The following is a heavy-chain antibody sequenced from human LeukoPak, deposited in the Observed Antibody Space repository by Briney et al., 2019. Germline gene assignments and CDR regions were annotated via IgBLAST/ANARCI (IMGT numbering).Heavy chain of an antibody. J-gene: IGHJ6*02. V-gene: IGHV4-30-2*01. CDR1: GGSISSGGYY. Sequence: SQTLSLTCTVSGGSISSGGYYWSWIRQPPGKGLEWIGYIYHSGSTYYNPSLKSRVTISVDRSKNQFSLKLSSVTAADTAVYYCARDRLLWFGEFLSRMDVWGQGTTVTVSS. CDR2: IYHSGST. CDR3: ARDRLLWFGEFLSRMDV. D-gene: IGHD3-10*01.